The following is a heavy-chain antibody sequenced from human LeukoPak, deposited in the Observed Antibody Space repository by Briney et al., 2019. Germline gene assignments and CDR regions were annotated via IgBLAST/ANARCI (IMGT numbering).Heavy chain of an antibody. CDR2: INPSGGST. CDR1: GYTFTSYY. Sequence: ASVKVSCKASGYTFTSYYMHWVRQAPGQGLEWMGIINPSGGSTSYAQKFQGRVTMTRDTSTSTAYMELSSLRSEDTAVYYCARVVSAAAYAFDIWGQGTMVTVSS. D-gene: IGHD6-13*01. J-gene: IGHJ3*02. V-gene: IGHV1-46*01. CDR3: ARVVSAAAYAFDI.